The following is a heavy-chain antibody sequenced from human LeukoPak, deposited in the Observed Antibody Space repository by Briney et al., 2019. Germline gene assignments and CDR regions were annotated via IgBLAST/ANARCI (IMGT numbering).Heavy chain of an antibody. CDR1: GFIFSNYA. Sequence: GGSLRLSCAASGFIFSNYAMSWVRQAPGKGLEWVSAIDSTGAYTWYADSVKGRFTISKDSSKTILYLQMNSLRAEDAAVYFCAKVPRLAVAGHFDYWGQGTLVTVSS. CDR2: IDSTGAYT. D-gene: IGHD6-19*01. V-gene: IGHV3-23*01. J-gene: IGHJ4*02. CDR3: AKVPRLAVAGHFDY.